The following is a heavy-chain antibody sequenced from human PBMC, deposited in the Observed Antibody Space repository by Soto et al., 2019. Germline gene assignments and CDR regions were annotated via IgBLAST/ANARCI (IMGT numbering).Heavy chain of an antibody. V-gene: IGHV4-61*01. CDR1: GDSVTSRSYY. CDR3: ARGNIAASGTKFDP. D-gene: IGHD6-13*01. Sequence: QVQLQESGPGLVKPSETLSLTCTVSGDSVTSRSYYWTWVRQPPGKGLEWIGYIYYSGNINYNPSLKSRFTISVDTSTNQFSLKLTSVTAADTAIYYCARGNIAASGTKFDPGGQGILVTVSS. CDR2: IYYSGNI. J-gene: IGHJ5*02.